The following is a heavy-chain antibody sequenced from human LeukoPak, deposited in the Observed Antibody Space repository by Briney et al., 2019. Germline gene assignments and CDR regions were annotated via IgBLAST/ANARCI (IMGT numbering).Heavy chain of an antibody. V-gene: IGHV4-30-2*01. Sequence: SETLSLTCTVSGGSISSGGYYWSWIRQPPGKGLEWIGYIYHSGSTYYNPSLKSRVTISVDRSKNQFSLKLSSVTAADAAVYYCASRYCSSTSCYSNWGQGTLVTVSS. CDR2: IYHSGST. CDR3: ASRYCSSTSCYSN. J-gene: IGHJ4*02. D-gene: IGHD2-2*02. CDR1: GGSISSGGYY.